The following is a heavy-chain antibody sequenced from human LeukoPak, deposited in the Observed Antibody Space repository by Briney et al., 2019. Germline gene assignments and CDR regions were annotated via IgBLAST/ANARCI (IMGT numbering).Heavy chain of an antibody. CDR2: IWFDGSQE. D-gene: IGHD4-17*01. CDR1: ASDFSRHG. J-gene: IGHJ4*02. Sequence: GRPLRLSCAASASDFSRHGMHWVRQAPGKGLEWVALIWFDGSQEYYADSVRGRFAVSRDNSNNMVYLQMNSLRDEDTGFYYCARLYGVYLIDYWGQGTLVTVSS. CDR3: ARLYGVYLIDY. V-gene: IGHV3-33*01.